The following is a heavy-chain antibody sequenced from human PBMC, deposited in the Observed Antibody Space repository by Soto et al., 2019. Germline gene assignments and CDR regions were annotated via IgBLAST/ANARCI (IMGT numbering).Heavy chain of an antibody. J-gene: IGHJ4*02. CDR1: GFTLSDFA. D-gene: IGHD6-19*01. V-gene: IGHV3-30-3*01. Sequence: HVQLVESGGGVVQPGRSLRLSCAVSGFTLSDFAMHWVRQAPGRGLAWVAFLSYDGNTKSYADSVKGRFTISRDTSMNTLFLQMTSLRAEDTAVYYCARDIVAGSYFDYWGQGNLVTVSS. CDR3: ARDIVAGSYFDY. CDR2: LSYDGNTK.